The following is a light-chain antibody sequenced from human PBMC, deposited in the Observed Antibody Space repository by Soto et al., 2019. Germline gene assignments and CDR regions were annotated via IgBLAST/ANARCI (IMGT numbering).Light chain of an antibody. CDR1: QSISSY. CDR2: AAS. CDR3: QQSYSTPLT. Sequence: DIQMTQSPSSLSASVGDRVTITCRASQSISSYLNWYQQKPGKAPKLLIYAASSLQSGVPSRFSGRGSGTYFTLTISRLQPEDVATYYCQQSYSTPLTFGGGTKVEIK. V-gene: IGKV1-39*01. J-gene: IGKJ4*01.